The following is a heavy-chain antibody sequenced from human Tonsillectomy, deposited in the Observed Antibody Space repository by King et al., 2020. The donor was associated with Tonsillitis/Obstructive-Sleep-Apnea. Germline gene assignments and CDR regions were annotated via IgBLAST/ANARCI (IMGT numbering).Heavy chain of an antibody. CDR3: SSSGSYNNFDY. V-gene: IGHV4-59*08. D-gene: IGHD6-19*01. Sequence: VQLQESGPGLVKPSETLSLTCSVSSGSISNYYWSWIRQPPGKGLEWIGYIYYSGSTDHNPSLKSRVNISVDMSKKQFSLKLSCVTAADTAVYYCSSSGSYNNFDYWGQGTLVTVSS. J-gene: IGHJ4*02. CDR1: SGSISNYY. CDR2: IYYSGST.